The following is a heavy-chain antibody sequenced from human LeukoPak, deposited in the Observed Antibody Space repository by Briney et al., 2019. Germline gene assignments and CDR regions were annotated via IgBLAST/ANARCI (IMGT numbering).Heavy chain of an antibody. Sequence: ASVEVSCKASGYTFSDYGVTWVRQAPGQGLEWMGWISVSSGTTTFAQNFQDRVTLTTDASTNTAYMELRTLRSDDTAVYYCARDVSRGYMDYWGQGTLVTVAS. V-gene: IGHV1-18*01. J-gene: IGHJ4*02. CDR2: ISVSSGTT. CDR3: ARDVSRGYMDY. CDR1: GYTFSDYG.